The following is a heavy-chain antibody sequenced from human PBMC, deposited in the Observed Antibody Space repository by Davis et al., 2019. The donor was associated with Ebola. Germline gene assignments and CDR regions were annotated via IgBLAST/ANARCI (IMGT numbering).Heavy chain of an antibody. CDR3: AKDLWRMAQGIDY. Sequence: PGGSLRLSCAASGFIFSSFGMQWVRQAPGKGLEWVAVISYDGSNKYYADSVKGRFTISRDNPKNTLYLQMNSLRAEDTSVYYCAKDLWRMAQGIDYWGQGTLVTVSS. CDR2: ISYDGSNK. D-gene: IGHD2/OR15-2a*01. V-gene: IGHV3-30*18. J-gene: IGHJ4*02. CDR1: GFIFSSFG.